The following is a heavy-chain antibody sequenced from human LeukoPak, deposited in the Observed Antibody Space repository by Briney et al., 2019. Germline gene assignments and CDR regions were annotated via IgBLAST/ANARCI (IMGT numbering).Heavy chain of an antibody. CDR3: AKDRDCSSTSCPGYWFDP. J-gene: IGHJ5*02. CDR1: GFTFSSYA. D-gene: IGHD2-2*01. CDR2: ISGSGGST. Sequence: GSLRLSCAASGFTFSSYAMSWVRQAPGKGLEWVSAISGSGGSTYYADSVKGRFTISRDNSKNTLYLQMNSLRAEDTAVYYCAKDRDCSSTSCPGYWFDPWGQGTLVTVSS. V-gene: IGHV3-23*01.